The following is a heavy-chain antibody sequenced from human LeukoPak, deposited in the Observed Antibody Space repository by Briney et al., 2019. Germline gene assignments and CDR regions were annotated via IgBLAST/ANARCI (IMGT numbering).Heavy chain of an antibody. CDR2: IYYSGST. CDR3: ARVDIVATVTVGAFDI. J-gene: IGHJ3*02. D-gene: IGHD5-12*01. V-gene: IGHV4-59*08. Sequence: SETLSLTCTVSGGSISSYYWSWIRQPPGKGLEWIGYIYYSGSTNYNPSLKSRVTISVDTSKNQFSLKLSSVTAADTAVYYCARVDIVATVTVGAFDIWGQGTMVTVSS. CDR1: GGSISSYY.